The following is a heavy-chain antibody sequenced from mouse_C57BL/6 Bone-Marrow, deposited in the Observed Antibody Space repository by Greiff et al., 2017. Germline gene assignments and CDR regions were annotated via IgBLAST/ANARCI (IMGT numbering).Heavy chain of an antibody. J-gene: IGHJ3*01. CDR2: IYPGSGST. V-gene: IGHV1-55*01. CDR3: ARGDYYGRPFAY. D-gene: IGHD1-1*01. Sequence: QVQLQQPGAELVKPGASVKMSCKASGYTFTSYWITWVKQRPGQGLEWIGDIYPGSGSTNYNEKFKSKATLTVDTSSSTAYMQLSSLTSEDSAVYYGARGDYYGRPFAYWGQGTLVTVSA. CDR1: GYTFTSYW.